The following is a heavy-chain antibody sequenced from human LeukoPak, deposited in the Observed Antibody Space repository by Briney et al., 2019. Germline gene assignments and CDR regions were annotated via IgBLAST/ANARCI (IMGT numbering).Heavy chain of an antibody. V-gene: IGHV4-34*01. D-gene: IGHD3-10*01. CDR3: AKSNGYGLVDI. Sequence: PSETLSLTCAVSGGSFSANYWSWIRQPPGEGPEWIGEINHTGRTNYNPSLKSRVTISVDMSKNQFSLKLNSVTAADTAVYYCAKSNGYGLVDIWGQGTMVTVSS. J-gene: IGHJ3*02. CDR2: INHTGRT. CDR1: GGSFSANY.